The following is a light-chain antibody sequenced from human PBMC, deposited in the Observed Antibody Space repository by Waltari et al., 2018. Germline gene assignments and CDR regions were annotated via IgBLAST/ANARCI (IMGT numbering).Light chain of an antibody. CDR2: RNN. CDR3: AAWDDSLSGYV. Sequence: SVLTQPPSASGTPGPRVPISCSGSRSNLGSNYVYWYQQLPATTPKLLIYRNNQRPSGVPDRCSGSKSGTSASLAISGLRSEDEADYYCAAWDDSLSGYVFGTGTKVTVL. CDR1: RSNLGSNY. V-gene: IGLV1-47*01. J-gene: IGLJ1*01.